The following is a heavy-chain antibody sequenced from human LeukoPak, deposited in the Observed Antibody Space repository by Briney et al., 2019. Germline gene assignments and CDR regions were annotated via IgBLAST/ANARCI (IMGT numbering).Heavy chain of an antibody. Sequence: GGSLRLSCAASGFTFSSYSMNWLRQAPGKGLEWVSSISSSSSYIYYADSVKGRFTISRDNAKNSLYLQMNSLRAEDTAVYYCAREGGDGYTPFDYWGQGTLVTVSS. V-gene: IGHV3-21*01. CDR2: ISSSSSYI. CDR3: AREGGDGYTPFDY. CDR1: GFTFSSYS. J-gene: IGHJ4*02. D-gene: IGHD5-24*01.